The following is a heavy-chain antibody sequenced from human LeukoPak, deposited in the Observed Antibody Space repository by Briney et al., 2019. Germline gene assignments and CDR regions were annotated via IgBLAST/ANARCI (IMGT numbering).Heavy chain of an antibody. CDR1: GFTFSSYY. J-gene: IGHJ4*02. CDR2: IKQDGSEK. Sequence: GGSLRLSCAASGFTFSSYYMSRVRQAPGKGLEWVANIKQDGSEKYYMDSVKGRFTISRDNAKNSLYLQMNSLRAEDTAVYYCARGVGTAAAFDYWGQATLVTVSS. CDR3: ARGVGTAAAFDY. D-gene: IGHD2-2*01. V-gene: IGHV3-7*01.